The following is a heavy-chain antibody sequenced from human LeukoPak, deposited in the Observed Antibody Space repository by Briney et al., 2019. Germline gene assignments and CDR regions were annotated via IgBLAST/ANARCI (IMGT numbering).Heavy chain of an antibody. CDR2: VYYIGNT. V-gene: IGHV4-30-4*01. D-gene: IGHD3-10*01. J-gene: IGHJ4*02. CDR3: ARLVRGVTDFDY. Sequence: PSETLSLTCTVSGGSISSGDYYWSWIRQPPGKGLEWIGYVYYIGNTFYNPSLKSRVTVSVDTSKNQLSLKLSSVTAADTAVYYCARLVRGVTDFDYWGQGTLVTVSS. CDR1: GGSISSGDYY.